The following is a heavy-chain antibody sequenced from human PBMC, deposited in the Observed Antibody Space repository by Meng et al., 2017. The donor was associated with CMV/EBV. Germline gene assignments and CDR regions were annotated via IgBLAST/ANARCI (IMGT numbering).Heavy chain of an antibody. CDR3: AKDRVGGGATTFDS. CDR1: GFTFDNND. Sequence: SGFTFDNNDMHWVRHAPGRGLEWVSLISYDGSRTYYIDSVKGRFTISRDNSKNTLYLQMNSLIPEDTAFYYCAKDRVGGGATTFDSWGQGTLVTVSS. CDR2: ISYDGSRT. V-gene: IGHV3-30*18. J-gene: IGHJ4*02. D-gene: IGHD3-16*01.